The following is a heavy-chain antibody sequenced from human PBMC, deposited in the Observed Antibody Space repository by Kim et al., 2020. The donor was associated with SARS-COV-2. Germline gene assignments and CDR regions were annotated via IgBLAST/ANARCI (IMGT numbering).Heavy chain of an antibody. CDR3: AKRKGTYYYDSSGYGPVDY. D-gene: IGHD3-22*01. CDR2: ISGSGGST. J-gene: IGHJ4*02. V-gene: IGHV3-23*01. Sequence: GGSLRLSCAASGFTFSSYAMSWVRQAPGKGLEWVSAISGSGGSTYYADSVKGRFTISRDNSKNTLYLQMNSLRAEDTAVYYCAKRKGTYYYDSSGYGPVDYWGQGTLVTVSS. CDR1: GFTFSSYA.